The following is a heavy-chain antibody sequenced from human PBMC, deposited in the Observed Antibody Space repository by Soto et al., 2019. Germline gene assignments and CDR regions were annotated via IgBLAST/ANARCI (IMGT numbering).Heavy chain of an antibody. J-gene: IGHJ5*02. Sequence: GGSMRLSCAVSGFTFSSYGMHWVSKDPGKGLEWVAVIWYDGSNKYYADSVKGRFTISRDNSKNTLYLQMNSLRAEDTAVYYCARGQQLVRVWFDPWGQGTLVTVSS. CDR2: IWYDGSNK. CDR1: GFTFSSYG. D-gene: IGHD6-13*01. CDR3: ARGQQLVRVWFDP. V-gene: IGHV3-33*01.